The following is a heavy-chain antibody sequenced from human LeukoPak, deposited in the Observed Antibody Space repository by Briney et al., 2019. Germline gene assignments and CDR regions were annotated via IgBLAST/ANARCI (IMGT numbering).Heavy chain of an antibody. J-gene: IGHJ3*02. Sequence: SETLSLTCTVSGGSISSYYWSWIRQPPGKGLEWIGYIYYSGSTNYNPSLKSRVTISVDTSKNQFSLKLSSVTAADTAVYYCAREVFYYDSSGYYVHAFDIWGQGTMVTVSS. D-gene: IGHD3-22*01. CDR3: AREVFYYDSSGYYVHAFDI. CDR1: GGSISSYY. CDR2: IYYSGST. V-gene: IGHV4-59*01.